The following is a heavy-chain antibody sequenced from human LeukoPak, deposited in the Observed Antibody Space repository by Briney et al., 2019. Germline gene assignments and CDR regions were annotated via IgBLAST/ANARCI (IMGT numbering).Heavy chain of an antibody. D-gene: IGHD6-13*01. CDR2: IYYSGST. J-gene: IGHJ3*02. Sequence: PSETLSLTCAVYGGSFSGYYWSWIRQPPGKGLEWIGYIYYSGSTNYNPSLKSRVTISVDTSKNQFSLKLSSVTAADTAVYYCASLRADGYSSSWAPLDAFDIWGQGTMVTVSS. CDR1: GGSFSGYY. CDR3: ASLRADGYSSSWAPLDAFDI. V-gene: IGHV4-59*01.